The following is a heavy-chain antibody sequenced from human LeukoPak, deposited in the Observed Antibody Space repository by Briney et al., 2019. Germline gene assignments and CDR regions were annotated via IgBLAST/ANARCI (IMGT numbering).Heavy chain of an antibody. CDR1: GYTFTSYG. D-gene: IGHD3-22*01. CDR2: ISAYNGNT. Sequence: ASVKVSCKASGYTFTSYGISWVRQAPGQGLEWMGWISAYNGNTNYAQKLQGRVTMTTDTSTSTAYMELRSLRSEDTAVYYCARDPRGPIGYDSSGRDTFDYWGQGTLVTVSS. CDR3: ARDPRGPIGYDSSGRDTFDY. V-gene: IGHV1-18*01. J-gene: IGHJ4*02.